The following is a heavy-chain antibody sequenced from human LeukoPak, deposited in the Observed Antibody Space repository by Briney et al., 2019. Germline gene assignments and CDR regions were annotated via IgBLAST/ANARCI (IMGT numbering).Heavy chain of an antibody. V-gene: IGHV3-7*01. Sequence: GGSLRLSCAASGFTFSSYWMSWVRQAPGKGLEWVANIKQDGSEKYYVDSVKGRFTISRDNAKNSLYLQMNSLRVEDTAVYYCASWGPTIFGVEKPTRVWFDPWGQGTLVTVSS. CDR2: IKQDGSEK. J-gene: IGHJ5*02. D-gene: IGHD3-3*01. CDR1: GFTFSSYW. CDR3: ASWGPTIFGVEKPTRVWFDP.